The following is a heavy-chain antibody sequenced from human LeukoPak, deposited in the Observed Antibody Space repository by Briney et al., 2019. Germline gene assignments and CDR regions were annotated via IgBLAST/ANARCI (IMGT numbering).Heavy chain of an antibody. V-gene: IGHV3-33*01. D-gene: IGHD2-8*01. J-gene: IGHJ5*02. Sequence: GRSLRLSCAASGFTFSSYGMHWVRQAPGKGLEWVAVIWYDGSNKYYADSVKGRFTISRDNSKNTLYLQMNSLRAEDTAVYYCARGGTVYAIGWFDPWGQGTLVTVSS. CDR3: ARGGTVYAIGWFDP. CDR1: GFTFSSYG. CDR2: IWYDGSNK.